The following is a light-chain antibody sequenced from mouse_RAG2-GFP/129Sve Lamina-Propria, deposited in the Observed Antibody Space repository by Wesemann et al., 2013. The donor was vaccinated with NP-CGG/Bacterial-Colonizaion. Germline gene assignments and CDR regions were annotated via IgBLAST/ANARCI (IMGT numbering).Light chain of an antibody. V-gene: IGKV6-23*01. CDR3: QQYSSYPYMYT. CDR1: QDVGTA. J-gene: IGKJ2*01. Sequence: DIVMIQSHKFMSTSVGDRVSITCKASQDVGTAVAWYQQKPGQSPKLLIYWASTRHTGVPDRFTGSGSGTDFTLTISNVQSEDLADYFCQQYSSYPYMYTFGGGDQAGNKT. CDR2: WAS.